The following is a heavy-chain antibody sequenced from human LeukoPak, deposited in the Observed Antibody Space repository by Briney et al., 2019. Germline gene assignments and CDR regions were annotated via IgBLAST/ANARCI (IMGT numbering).Heavy chain of an antibody. Sequence: GGSLRLSCAASGFTFSSYTMNWVRQAPGKGLEWVSAISGSGGSTYYADSVKGRFTISRDNSKNTLYLQMNSLRAEDTAVYYCARVFTYYFDYWGQGTLVTVSS. D-gene: IGHD3-3*01. CDR2: ISGSGGST. CDR3: ARVFTYYFDY. V-gene: IGHV3-23*01. J-gene: IGHJ4*02. CDR1: GFTFSSYT.